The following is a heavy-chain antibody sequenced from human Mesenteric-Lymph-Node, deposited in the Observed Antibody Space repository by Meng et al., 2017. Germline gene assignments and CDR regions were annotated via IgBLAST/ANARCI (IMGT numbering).Heavy chain of an antibody. CDR1: GFTFRDYY. V-gene: IGHV3-11*01. D-gene: IGHD3-10*01. Sequence: GGSLRLSCAASGFTFRDYYMSWIRQAPGKGLEWVSHISSSGSAISYADSVKGRFTISRDNAKNSLYLQMNRLRAEDTAVYYCAREYYYGSGSYYNLDYFDYWGQGTLVTVSS. CDR2: ISSSGSAI. J-gene: IGHJ4*02. CDR3: AREYYYGSGSYYNLDYFDY.